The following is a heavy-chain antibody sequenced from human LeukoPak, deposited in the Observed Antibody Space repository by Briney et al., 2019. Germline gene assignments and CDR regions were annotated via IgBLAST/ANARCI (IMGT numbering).Heavy chain of an antibody. Sequence: SVKVSCKASGGTFSSYAISWVRQAPGQGLEWMGRIIPILGIANYAQKFQGRVTITADKSTSTAYMELSSLRSEDTAVYYCARSSSNYDSSGYYPSGYWGQGTLVTVSS. V-gene: IGHV1-69*04. CDR1: GGTFSSYA. D-gene: IGHD3-22*01. CDR2: IIPILGIA. J-gene: IGHJ4*02. CDR3: ARSSSNYDSSGYYPSGY.